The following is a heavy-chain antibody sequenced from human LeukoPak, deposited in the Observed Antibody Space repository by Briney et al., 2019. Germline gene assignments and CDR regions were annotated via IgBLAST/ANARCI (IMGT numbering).Heavy chain of an antibody. CDR2: IYYSGST. CDR3: ASLESMAEDAFDI. Sequence: SETLSLTCTVSGGSISSSSYYWGWIRQPPGKGLEWIGSIYYSGSTYYNPSLKSRVTISVDTSKNQFSLKLSSVTAADTAVYYCASLESMAEDAFDIWGQGTMVTVSS. V-gene: IGHV4-39*01. D-gene: IGHD5-24*01. CDR1: GGSISSSSYY. J-gene: IGHJ3*02.